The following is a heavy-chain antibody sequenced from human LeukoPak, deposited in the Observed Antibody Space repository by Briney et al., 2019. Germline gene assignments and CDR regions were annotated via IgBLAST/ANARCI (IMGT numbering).Heavy chain of an antibody. D-gene: IGHD3-3*01. Sequence: SETLSLTCTVSGGSINNGGYYWSWIRQHPGKGLEWIGYIYYSGSSYYNPSLRSRVTISVDTSKNQFSLKLSSVTAADTAVYYCARRPDDFWSGYPFDYWGQGTLVTVSS. J-gene: IGHJ4*02. CDR2: IYYSGSS. CDR3: ARRPDDFWSGYPFDY. CDR1: GGSINNGGYY. V-gene: IGHV4-31*03.